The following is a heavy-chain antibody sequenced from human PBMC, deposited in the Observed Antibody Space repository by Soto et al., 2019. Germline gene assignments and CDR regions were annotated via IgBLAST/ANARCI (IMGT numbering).Heavy chain of an antibody. CDR3: ARGLSDYDFWSPSVPYYYYGMDV. V-gene: IGHV3-13*01. J-gene: IGHJ6*02. D-gene: IGHD3-3*01. CDR2: IGTAGDT. CDR1: GFTFSSYD. Sequence: EVQLVESGGGLVQPGGSLRLSCAASGFTFSSYDMHWVRQATGKGLEWVSAIGTAGDTYYPGSVKCRFTISRENAKNSLYLQMSSLRAGDTAVYYCARGLSDYDFWSPSVPYYYYGMDVWGQGTTVTVSS.